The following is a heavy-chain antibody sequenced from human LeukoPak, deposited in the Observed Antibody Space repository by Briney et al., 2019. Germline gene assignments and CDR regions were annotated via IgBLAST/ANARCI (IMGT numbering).Heavy chain of an antibody. Sequence: SETLSLTCTVSGYSISSGYYWGWIRQPPGKGLEWIGSIYHSGSTYYNPSLKSRVTISVDTSKNQFSLKLSSVTAADTAVYYCARVKTVRNRGIAVAGYYFDYWGQGTLVTVSS. CDR2: IYHSGST. V-gene: IGHV4-38-2*02. CDR3: ARVKTVRNRGIAVAGYYFDY. J-gene: IGHJ4*02. D-gene: IGHD6-19*01. CDR1: GYSISSGYY.